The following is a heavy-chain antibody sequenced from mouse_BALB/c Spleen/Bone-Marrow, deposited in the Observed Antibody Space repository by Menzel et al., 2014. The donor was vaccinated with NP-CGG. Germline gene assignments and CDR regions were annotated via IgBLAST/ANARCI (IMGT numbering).Heavy chain of an antibody. D-gene: IGHD2-1*01. CDR2: IWGGGST. V-gene: IGHV2-6-4*01. J-gene: IGHJ4*01. Sequence: VMLVESGPGLVAPSQSLSITCTVSGFSLSRYSVHWVRQPPGKGLEWLGMIWGGGSTDYNSALKSRLSISKDNSKSQVCLKVSSLQTEDTAMCYCARNPPYGNYEDYYAMDYWGRGTSVTVSS. CDR3: ARNPPYGNYEDYYAMDY. CDR1: GFSLSRYS.